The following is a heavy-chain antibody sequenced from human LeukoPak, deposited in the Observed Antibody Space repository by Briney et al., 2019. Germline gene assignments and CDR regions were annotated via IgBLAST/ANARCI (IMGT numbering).Heavy chain of an antibody. V-gene: IGHV3-21*01. Sequence: GGSLRLSCAASGFTFSSYSMNWVRQAPGKGLEWVSSISSSSSYIYYADSVKGRFTISRDNAKNSLYLQMNSLRAEDTAVYYCASSCWTNWFHPWGQGTLVTVSS. CDR2: ISSSSSYI. CDR3: ASSCWTNWFHP. J-gene: IGHJ5*02. D-gene: IGHD2-2*01. CDR1: GFTFSSYS.